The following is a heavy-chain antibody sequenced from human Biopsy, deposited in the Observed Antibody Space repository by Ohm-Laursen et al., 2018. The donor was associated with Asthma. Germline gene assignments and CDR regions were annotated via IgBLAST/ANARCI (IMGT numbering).Heavy chain of an antibody. CDR2: IFFDGSNK. V-gene: IGHV3-30-3*01. D-gene: IGHD6-6*01. J-gene: IGHJ4*02. CDR3: ARGKTWGRSYYFDY. CDR1: GFTFHNYV. Sequence: SLRLSCAASGFTFHNYVMHWVRQSPGKGLEWVAGIFFDGSNKYYADSVKGRFTISRDNSKDTLYLQVNSLRGDDTAVYYCARGKTWGRSYYFDYWGQGTLVTVSS.